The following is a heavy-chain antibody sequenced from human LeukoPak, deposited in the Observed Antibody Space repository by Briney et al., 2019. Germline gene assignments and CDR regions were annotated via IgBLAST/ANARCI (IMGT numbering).Heavy chain of an antibody. CDR2: IRSGATTI. D-gene: IGHD1-1*01. CDR3: ATINFRPY. V-gene: IGHV3-11*01. Sequence: GGSLRLSCEASGFSFSDYYMSWIRQPPGRGLEWIAYIRSGATTIYYADSVKGRFTISRDDAKNSLFLQMNSLRAEDTAIYYCATINFRPYWGQGTLVTVSS. CDR1: GFSFSDYY. J-gene: IGHJ4*02.